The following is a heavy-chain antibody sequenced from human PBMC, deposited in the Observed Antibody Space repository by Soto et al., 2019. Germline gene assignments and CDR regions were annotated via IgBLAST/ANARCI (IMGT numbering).Heavy chain of an antibody. J-gene: IGHJ5*02. Sequence: QVQLVQSGAEVKKPGSSVRVSCKASGGTFSNYAITWVRQAPGQGLEWVGRIIPIFGTTNVAQKFQGRVTRTADESTTTANMERSGLRSDDTAVYYCAKDGGADGYFGNWLDPWGQGTLVTVSS. CDR3: AKDGGADGYFGNWLDP. V-gene: IGHV1-69*15. D-gene: IGHD5-12*01. CDR1: GGTFSNYA. CDR2: IIPIFGTT.